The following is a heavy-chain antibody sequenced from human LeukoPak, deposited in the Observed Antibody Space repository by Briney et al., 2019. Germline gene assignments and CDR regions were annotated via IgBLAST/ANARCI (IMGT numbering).Heavy chain of an antibody. Sequence: GGSLRLSCAASGFTFSSYAMSWVRQAPGKGLEWVSAISGSGGSTYYADSVKGRFTISRDNSKNTLYVEMNSLRAEDTAVYYCAKVPAAVAGVPNYFDYWGQGTLVTVSS. V-gene: IGHV3-23*01. CDR2: ISGSGGST. D-gene: IGHD6-19*01. CDR1: GFTFSSYA. CDR3: AKVPAAVAGVPNYFDY. J-gene: IGHJ4*02.